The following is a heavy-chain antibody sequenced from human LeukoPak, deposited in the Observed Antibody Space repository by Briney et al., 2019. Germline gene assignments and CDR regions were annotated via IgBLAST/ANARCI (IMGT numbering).Heavy chain of an antibody. V-gene: IGHV3-30*18. Sequence: GRSLRLSCAASGFTFSSYGIHWVRQAPGKGLDWVAVISYDGSHKYYADSVKGRFTISRDNSKNTLDLQMSSLRAEDTAVYYCAKDLFALIPHQLVGKGFDYWGQGTLVTVSS. CDR3: AKDLFALIPHQLVGKGFDY. D-gene: IGHD6-13*01. J-gene: IGHJ4*02. CDR1: GFTFSSYG. CDR2: ISYDGSHK.